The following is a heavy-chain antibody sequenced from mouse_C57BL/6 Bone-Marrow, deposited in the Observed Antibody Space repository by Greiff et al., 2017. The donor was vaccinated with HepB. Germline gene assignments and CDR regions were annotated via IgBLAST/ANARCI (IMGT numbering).Heavy chain of an antibody. V-gene: IGHV1-9*01. CDR2: ILPGSGST. J-gene: IGHJ3*01. CDR1: GYTFTGYW. D-gene: IGHD2-2*01. Sequence: QVQLQQSGAELMKPGASVKLSCKATGYTFTGYWIEWVKQRPGHGLEWIGEILPGSGSTNYNEKFKGKATFTADTSSNTAYMQLSSLTTEDSALYSCAREGSLLWFPIAYWGQGTLVTVSA. CDR3: AREGSLLWFPIAY.